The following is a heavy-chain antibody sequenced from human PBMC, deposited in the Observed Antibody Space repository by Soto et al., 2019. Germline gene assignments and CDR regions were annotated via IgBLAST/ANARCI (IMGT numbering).Heavy chain of an antibody. CDR3: ARDKGAYCGGDCYSTWFDP. Sequence: ASLKVSCKASGYTFTSYAMHWVRQAPGQRLEWMGWINAYNGNTNYAQKLQGRVTMTTDTSTSTAYMELRSLRSDDTAVYYCARDKGAYCGGDCYSTWFDPWGQGTLVTVS. V-gene: IGHV1-18*01. D-gene: IGHD2-21*02. J-gene: IGHJ5*02. CDR2: INAYNGNT. CDR1: GYTFTSYA.